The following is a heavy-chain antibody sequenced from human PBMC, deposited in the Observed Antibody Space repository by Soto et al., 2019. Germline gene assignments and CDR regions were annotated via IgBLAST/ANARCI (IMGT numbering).Heavy chain of an antibody. V-gene: IGHV1-3*01. CDR2: INAGNGDT. Sequence: ASVKVSCKASGYTFTSYPMHWVRQAPGQGLEWMGWINAGNGDTKYSQKFQGRVTITRDTSANTAYMELCSLRSEDTAVFYCARDWTHHHSSGPGVYWDQGTLVTVSS. CDR1: GYTFTSYP. D-gene: IGHD3-22*01. CDR3: ARDWTHHHSSGPGVY. J-gene: IGHJ4*02.